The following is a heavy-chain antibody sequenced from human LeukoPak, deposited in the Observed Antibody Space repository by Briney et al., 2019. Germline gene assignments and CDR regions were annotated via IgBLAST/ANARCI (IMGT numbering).Heavy chain of an antibody. Sequence: GASVKVSCKASGYTFTDYYMHWVRQAPGQGFEWMGWINRNDGDTNYAQKFQGRVTMTRDTSISTAHMEVSRLRSDDTAVYYCARANFLYCSSTTCLFDYWGQGTLVTVSS. CDR3: ARANFLYCSSTTCLFDY. D-gene: IGHD2-2*01. V-gene: IGHV1-2*02. CDR1: GYTFTDYY. J-gene: IGHJ4*02. CDR2: INRNDGDT.